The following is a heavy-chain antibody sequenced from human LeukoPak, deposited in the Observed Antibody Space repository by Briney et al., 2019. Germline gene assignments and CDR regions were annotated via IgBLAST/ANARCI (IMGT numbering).Heavy chain of an antibody. Sequence: GGSLRLSCGASGFIFSTYAMHWVRQAPGKGLEWVAVISYTGSNKNYADSVKGRFTISRDNSKDTLYLQMNSLRAEDTAMYYCARRAGAYSHPYDYWGQGTLVTVSS. V-gene: IGHV3-30*04. CDR3: ARRAGAYSHPYDY. J-gene: IGHJ4*02. CDR1: GFIFSTYA. D-gene: IGHD4/OR15-4a*01. CDR2: ISYTGSNK.